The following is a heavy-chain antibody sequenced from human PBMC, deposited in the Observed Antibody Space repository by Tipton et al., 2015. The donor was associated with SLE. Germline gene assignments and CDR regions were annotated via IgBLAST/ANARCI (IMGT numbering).Heavy chain of an antibody. D-gene: IGHD1-26*01. V-gene: IGHV4-59*08. CDR1: TGAISIYY. Sequence: TLSLTCTVSTGAISIYYWSWIRQPPGKGLEWIGYIYYTGSTHYNPSLESRVTLSVDTSKNQFSLNLASVTAADTAIYYCARHSGSPYYFDFWGQGTLVTVPP. CDR2: IYYTGST. J-gene: IGHJ4*02. CDR3: ARHSGSPYYFDF.